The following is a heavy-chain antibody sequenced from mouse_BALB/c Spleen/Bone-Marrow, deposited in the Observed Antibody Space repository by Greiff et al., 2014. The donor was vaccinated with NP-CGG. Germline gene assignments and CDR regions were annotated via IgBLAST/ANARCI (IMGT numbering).Heavy chain of an antibody. CDR3: AREATYAMDY. D-gene: IGHD3-2*02. CDR2: IDPANGNT. V-gene: IGHV14-3*02. Sequence: VQLQQSGAELVKPGASVKLPCTASGFNIKDTYMHWVKQRPEQGLEWIGRIDPANGNTKSDPKFQGKATITADTSSNTAYLQLSSLTSGDTAVYYCAREATYAMDYWGQGTSVTVSS. J-gene: IGHJ4*01. CDR1: GFNIKDTY.